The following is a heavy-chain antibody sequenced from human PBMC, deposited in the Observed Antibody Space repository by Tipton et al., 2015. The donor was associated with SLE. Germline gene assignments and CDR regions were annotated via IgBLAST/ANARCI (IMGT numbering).Heavy chain of an antibody. CDR2: IYGNGDT. D-gene: IGHD5-18*01. Sequence: GLVKPSETLSLTCTVSGGSISSDGYYWSWIRQHPGKGLEWIAYIYGNGDTFYNPSLKSRLSISLDTSKNQFSLILSSVTAADTAVYYCAREWTTAMARGLDCWGQGTLVTVSS. CDR1: GGSISSDGYY. V-gene: IGHV4-31*03. CDR3: AREWTTAMARGLDC. J-gene: IGHJ4*02.